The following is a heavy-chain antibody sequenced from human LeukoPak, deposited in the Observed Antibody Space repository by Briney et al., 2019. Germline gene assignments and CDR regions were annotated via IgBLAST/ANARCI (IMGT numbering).Heavy chain of an antibody. Sequence: GRSLRLSCAASGFAFSTYAMHWVRQAPGKGPEYVSAISDNGGKTHYGESVKGRFTVSRDNSKNTVYLQMGSLRAEDMAVYYCGRAPPYGGGWFGPDEFWGQGTLVTVSS. CDR1: GFAFSTYA. CDR3: GRAPPYGGGWFGPDEF. D-gene: IGHD6-19*01. V-gene: IGHV3-64*02. CDR2: ISDNGGKT. J-gene: IGHJ4*02.